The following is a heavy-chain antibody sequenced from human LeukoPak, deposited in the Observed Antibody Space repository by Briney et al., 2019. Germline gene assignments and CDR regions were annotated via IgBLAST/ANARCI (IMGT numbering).Heavy chain of an antibody. CDR1: GGSFSGYY. CDR3: ARGYDFWSGYPPFDY. D-gene: IGHD3-3*01. V-gene: IGHV4-34*01. CDR2: TNHSGST. Sequence: PSETLSLTCAVYGGSFSGYYWSWIRQPPGKGLEWIGETNHSGSTNYNPSLKSRVTISVDTSKNQFSLKLSSVTAADTAVYYCARGYDFWSGYPPFDYWGQGTLVTVSS. J-gene: IGHJ4*02.